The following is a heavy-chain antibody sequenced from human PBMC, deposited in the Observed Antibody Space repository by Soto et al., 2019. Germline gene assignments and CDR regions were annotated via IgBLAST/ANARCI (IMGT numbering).Heavy chain of an antibody. CDR2: IYYSGST. CDR1: GGSITSSY. CDR3: AREEVATITH. Sequence: PSETLSLTCTVSGGSITSSYWSWIRQPPGKGLEWIGYIYYSGSTNYNPSLKSRVTISVDTSKNQFSLKLSSVTAADTAVYYCAREEVATITHWGQGTLVTVSS. D-gene: IGHD5-12*01. J-gene: IGHJ4*02. V-gene: IGHV4-59*01.